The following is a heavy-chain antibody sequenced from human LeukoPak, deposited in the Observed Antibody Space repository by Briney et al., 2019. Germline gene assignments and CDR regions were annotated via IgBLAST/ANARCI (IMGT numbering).Heavy chain of an antibody. J-gene: IGHJ4*02. D-gene: IGHD2-2*01. Sequence: GGSLRSSCAASGFTFSDYAMNWVRQAPGKGLEWVSSISSGGSYISYADSVKGRFTVSRDNAKDSLFLQMRSLRDEDTAVYYCARGPALYCTSSSCLDGVDWGQGTLVSVSS. CDR3: ARGPALYCTSSSCLDGVD. V-gene: IGHV3-21*01. CDR2: ISSGGSYI. CDR1: GFTFSDYA.